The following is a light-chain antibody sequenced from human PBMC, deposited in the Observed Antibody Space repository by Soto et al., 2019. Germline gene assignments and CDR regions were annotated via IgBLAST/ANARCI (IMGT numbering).Light chain of an antibody. V-gene: IGKV1-39*01. CDR3: QQDSSWPLT. CDR2: AAS. CDR1: QTINNF. Sequence: DIQMTQSPSSLSASVGDRVTITCRASQTINNFLNWYQQKPGKAPKLLIYAASSLQSGVPSRFSGSGSGTDFTLTISSLQSEHLGVYYCQQDSSWPLTFGGGTKVDIK. J-gene: IGKJ4*01.